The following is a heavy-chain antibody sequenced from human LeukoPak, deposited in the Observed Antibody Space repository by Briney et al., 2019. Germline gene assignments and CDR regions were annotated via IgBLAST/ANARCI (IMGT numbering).Heavy chain of an antibody. CDR3: ARDQAMQTWLSAYYFDY. D-gene: IGHD3-22*01. CDR1: GFTFSNSW. CDR2: VQHIGGET. Sequence: GSLRLSCAGSGFTFSNSWMGWVRQAPGKGLEWVANVQHIGGETYYVDSVKGRFTISRDNAKNSVYLQMNSLGADDTAVYYCARDQAMQTWLSAYYFDYWGQGTQVSVSS. J-gene: IGHJ4*02. V-gene: IGHV3-7*01.